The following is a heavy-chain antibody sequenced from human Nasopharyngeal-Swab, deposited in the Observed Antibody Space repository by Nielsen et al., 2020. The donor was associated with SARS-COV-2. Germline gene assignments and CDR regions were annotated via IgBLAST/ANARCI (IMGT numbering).Heavy chain of an antibody. CDR1: GFRFSFYA. V-gene: IGHV3-23*01. CDR2: NSGSGGTT. J-gene: IGHJ1*01. CDR3: VKDNEELCIRGHCYGAPGR. D-gene: IGHD2-21*02. Sequence: GESLKISCAASGFRFSFYAMSWVRQAPGKGLEWVSGNSGSGGTTYYADSVKGRFTISRDNSKNTLYLQMNGLRVEDTAVYYCVKDNEELCIRGHCYGAPGRWGQGTLVTVSS.